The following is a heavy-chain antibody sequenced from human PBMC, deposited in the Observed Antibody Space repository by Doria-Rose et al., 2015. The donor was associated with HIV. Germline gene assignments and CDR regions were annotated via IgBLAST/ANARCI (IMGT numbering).Heavy chain of an antibody. J-gene: IGHJ3*02. D-gene: IGHD2-8*02. Sequence: VQLQESGPGLVKPSETLSLTCTVSGGSISSHYWSWIRQPPGKGLEWIGFIYNSGSTNYNPSLKSRVTISGDTSKNQFSLKLSSVTAADTAVYYCARVGGTGAAFDIWGQGTMVTVSS. CDR2: IYNSGST. V-gene: IGHV4-59*11. CDR3: ARVGGTGAAFDI. CDR1: GGSISSHY.